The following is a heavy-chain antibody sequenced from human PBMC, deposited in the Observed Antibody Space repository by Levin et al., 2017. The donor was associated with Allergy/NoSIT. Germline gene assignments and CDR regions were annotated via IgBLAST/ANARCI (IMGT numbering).Heavy chain of an antibody. J-gene: IGHJ4*02. V-gene: IGHV3-30*18. D-gene: IGHD3-16*01. Sequence: GGSLRLSCAVSGFTFSSYGMHWVRQAPGKGLEWVTLISHDGTKIYYADSVKGRFTISRDISRNTLYLEMNALIPEDTAFFYCAKHMYGKVWVDPPDHWGQGTLVTVSS. CDR1: GFTFSSYG. CDR3: AKHMYGKVWVDPPDH. CDR2: ISHDGTKI.